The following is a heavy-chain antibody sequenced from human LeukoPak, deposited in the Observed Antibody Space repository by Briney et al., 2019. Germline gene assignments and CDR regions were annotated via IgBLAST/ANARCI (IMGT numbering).Heavy chain of an antibody. D-gene: IGHD1-26*01. CDR2: INHSGST. Sequence: SETLSLTCAVYGGCFSGYYWSWIRQPPGKGLEWIGEINHSGSTNYNPSLKSRVTISVDTSKNQFSLKLSSVTAADTAVYYCARDPLVGAPPGDDAFDIWGQGTMVTVSS. CDR3: ARDPLVGAPPGDDAFDI. CDR1: GGCFSGYY. J-gene: IGHJ3*02. V-gene: IGHV4-34*01.